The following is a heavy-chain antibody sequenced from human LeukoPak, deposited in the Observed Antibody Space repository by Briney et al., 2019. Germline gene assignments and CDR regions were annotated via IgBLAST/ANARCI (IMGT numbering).Heavy chain of an antibody. J-gene: IGHJ4*02. CDR2: ISYDGSNK. CDR3: AKDEVSGYSSGWYGFDY. Sequence: GGSLRLSCAASGFTFSSYAMHWVRQAPGKGLEWVAVISYDGSNKYYADSVKGRFTISRDNSKNTLYLQMNSLRAEDTAVYYCAKDEVSGYSSGWYGFDYWGQGTLVTVSS. CDR1: GFTFSSYA. V-gene: IGHV3-30*04. D-gene: IGHD6-19*01.